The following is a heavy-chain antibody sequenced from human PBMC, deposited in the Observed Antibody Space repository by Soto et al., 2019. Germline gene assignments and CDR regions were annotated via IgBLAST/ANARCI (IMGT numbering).Heavy chain of an antibody. CDR2: IIPIFATA. CDR1: GVPFSSYS. Sequence: QVQLVQSGAEVKKPGASVKVSCKASGVPFSSYSIIWVRQAPGQGLEWMGEIIPIFATANYAQNFQGRVTITADESTRTSYLELSSLTSEDTAMYYCARGSHSPGIAVAGYYYWGQGTLVTVSS. V-gene: IGHV1-69*01. J-gene: IGHJ4*02. D-gene: IGHD6-19*01. CDR3: ARGSHSPGIAVAGYYY.